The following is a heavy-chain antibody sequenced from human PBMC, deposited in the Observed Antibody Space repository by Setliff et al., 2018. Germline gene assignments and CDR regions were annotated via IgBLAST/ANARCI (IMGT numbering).Heavy chain of an antibody. D-gene: IGHD6-13*01. Sequence: RASVKVSCKASGYTFTSYYMHWVRQAPGQGLEWMEMVNPGGGSSTSTQRFQGRVTMTRDTSTNTAYMELNSLTSNDTAVYYCARAGLAAAGRKGVFDHWGQGTLVTVSS. CDR3: ARAGLAAAGRKGVFDH. CDR1: GYTFTSYY. J-gene: IGHJ4*02. CDR2: VNPGGGSS. V-gene: IGHV1-46*01.